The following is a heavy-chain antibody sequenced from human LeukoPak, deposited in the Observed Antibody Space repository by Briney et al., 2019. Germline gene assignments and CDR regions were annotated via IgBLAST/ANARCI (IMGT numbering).Heavy chain of an antibody. J-gene: IGHJ4*02. CDR2: IWYDGSNK. D-gene: IGHD6-19*01. CDR3: AKGTAVAGPPFDY. Sequence: PGRSLRLSCAAPGFTFSSYGMHWVRQAPGKGLEWVAVIWYDGSNKYYADSVKGRFTISRDNSKNTLYLQMNSLRAEDTAVYYCAKGTAVAGPPFDYWGQGTLVTVSS. CDR1: GFTFSSYG. V-gene: IGHV3-33*06.